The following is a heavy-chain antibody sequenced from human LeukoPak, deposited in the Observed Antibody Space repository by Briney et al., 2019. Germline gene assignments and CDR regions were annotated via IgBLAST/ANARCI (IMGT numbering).Heavy chain of an antibody. V-gene: IGHV4-34*01. D-gene: IGHD3-9*01. J-gene: IGHJ5*02. CDR3: ARRPRTPYDILTGYRSTNWFDP. CDR1: GGSFSGYY. Sequence: SETLSLTCAVYGGSFSGYYWSWIRQPPGKGLEWIGEINHSGSTNYNPSLKSRVTISVDTSKNQFSLKLSSVTAADTAVYYCARRPRTPYDILTGYRSTNWFDPWGQGTLVTVSS. CDR2: INHSGST.